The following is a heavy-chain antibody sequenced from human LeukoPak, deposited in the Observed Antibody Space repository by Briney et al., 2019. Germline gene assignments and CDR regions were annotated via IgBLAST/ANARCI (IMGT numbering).Heavy chain of an antibody. CDR1: GFTFSSYW. CDR3: AKESLPSYYYGSANYFDY. V-gene: IGHV3-7*01. J-gene: IGHJ4*02. Sequence: GSLRLSCAASGFTFSSYWMSWVRQAPGKGLEWVANIKQDGSEKYYVDSVKGRFTISRDNSKNTLYLQMNSLRAEDTAVYYCAKESLPSYYYGSANYFDYWGQGTLVTVSS. CDR2: IKQDGSEK. D-gene: IGHD3-10*01.